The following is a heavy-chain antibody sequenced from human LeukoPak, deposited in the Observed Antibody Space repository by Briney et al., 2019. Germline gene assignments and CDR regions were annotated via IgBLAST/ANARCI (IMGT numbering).Heavy chain of an antibody. V-gene: IGHV3-66*01. CDR2: IYGGGAT. CDR3: ASSYYSSWAFGY. D-gene: IGHD6-13*01. Sequence: GGSLRLSCAASGFTVSSNYMTWVRQAPGKGLECVSVIYGGGATFYADSVKGRFTISRDNAKNSLYLQMNSLRAEDTAVYYCASSYYSSWAFGYWGQGTLVTVSS. J-gene: IGHJ4*02. CDR1: GFTVSSNY.